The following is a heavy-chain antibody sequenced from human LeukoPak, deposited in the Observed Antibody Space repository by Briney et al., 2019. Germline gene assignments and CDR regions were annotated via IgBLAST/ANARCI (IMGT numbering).Heavy chain of an antibody. Sequence: GGSLRLSCAASGFTFSDYYMSWIRQAPGKGLEWVSYISSSGSTIYYADSVKGRFTISRDNAKYSLYLQMNSLRAEDTAVYYCARDTYDFWSGYFSHYYFDYWGQGTLVTVSS. V-gene: IGHV3-11*04. D-gene: IGHD3-3*01. J-gene: IGHJ4*02. CDR2: ISSSGSTI. CDR3: ARDTYDFWSGYFSHYYFDY. CDR1: GFTFSDYY.